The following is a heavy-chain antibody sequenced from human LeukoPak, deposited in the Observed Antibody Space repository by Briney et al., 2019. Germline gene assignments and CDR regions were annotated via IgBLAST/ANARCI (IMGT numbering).Heavy chain of an antibody. CDR1: GGTSSSYA. D-gene: IGHD6-19*01. CDR3: AKAVAGYFDY. J-gene: IGHJ4*02. V-gene: IGHV1-69*01. CDR2: IIPIFGTA. Sequence: ASVKVSCKASGGTSSSYAISWVRQAPGQGLEWMGGIIPIFGTANYAQKFQGRVTITADESTSTAYMELSSLRSEDTAVYYCAKAVAGYFDYWGQGTLVTVSS.